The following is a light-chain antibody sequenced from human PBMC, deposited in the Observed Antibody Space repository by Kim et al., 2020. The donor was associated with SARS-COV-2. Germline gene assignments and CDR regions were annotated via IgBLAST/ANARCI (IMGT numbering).Light chain of an antibody. CDR1: SLRSYY. CDR3: NSRGSNDNVL. J-gene: IGLJ2*01. CDR2: GKN. V-gene: IGLV3-19*01. Sequence: VALGQTVRITCQGDSLRSYYAPWYQQKPGQAPIVVIYGKNNRPSGIPDRFSGSSSGDTASLTITGTQAGAEADYYCNSRGSNDNVLFGGGTKLTVL.